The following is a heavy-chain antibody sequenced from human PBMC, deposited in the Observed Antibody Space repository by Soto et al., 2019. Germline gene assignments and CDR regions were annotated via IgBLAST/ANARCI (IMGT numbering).Heavy chain of an antibody. CDR3: ARDVHIYDFWSGPKNYFDY. CDR1: GFTFTRYS. CDR2: ISSTTNYI. Sequence: KTGGSLRLSCAASGFTFTRYSMNWVRQAPGKGLEWVSSISSTTNYIYYGDSMKGRFTISRDNAKNSLYLEMNSLRAEDTAVYYCARDVHIYDFWSGPKNYFDYWGQGTLVT. V-gene: IGHV3-21*06. D-gene: IGHD3-3*01. J-gene: IGHJ4*02.